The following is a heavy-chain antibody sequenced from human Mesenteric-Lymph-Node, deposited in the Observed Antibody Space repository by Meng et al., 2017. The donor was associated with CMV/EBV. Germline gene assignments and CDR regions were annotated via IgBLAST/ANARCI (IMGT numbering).Heavy chain of an antibody. Sequence: SETLSLTCTVSGVSISSSNYYWGWIRQSPGKGPEWIASFYYGGTTSYNPSLKSRVTVSVDTSKSQFSLKVNSVIAADTAVYYCARKEMATLEAPDYWGQGTLVTVSS. D-gene: IGHD5-24*01. CDR1: GVSISSSNYY. CDR2: FYYGGTT. CDR3: ARKEMATLEAPDY. J-gene: IGHJ4*02. V-gene: IGHV4-39*07.